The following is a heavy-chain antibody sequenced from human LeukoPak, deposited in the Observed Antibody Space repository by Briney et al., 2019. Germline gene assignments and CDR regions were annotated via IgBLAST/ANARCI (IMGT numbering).Heavy chain of an antibody. J-gene: IGHJ3*02. V-gene: IGHV3-15*01. D-gene: IGHD3-3*01. CDR2: IKSKTDGGTT. Sequence: GGSLRLSCAASGVTFSNAWMSWVRQAPGKGLEWVGRIKSKTDGGTTDYAAPVKGRFTISRDDSKNTLYLQMNSLKTEDTAVYYCTTDFPTIFGVVTSDDAFDIWGQGTMVTVSS. CDR3: TTDFPTIFGVVTSDDAFDI. CDR1: GVTFSNAW.